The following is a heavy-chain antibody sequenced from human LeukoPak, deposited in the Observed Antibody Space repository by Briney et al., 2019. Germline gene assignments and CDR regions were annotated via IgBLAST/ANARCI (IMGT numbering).Heavy chain of an antibody. CDR2: IYYSGST. Sequence: SETLSLTCTVSGGSISGYYWSWIRQPPGKGLEWIGYIYYSGSTNYNPSLKSRVTMSVDTSKNQFSLKLSSVTAADTAVYYCARAPVAGFDYWGQGTLVTVSS. CDR3: ARAPVAGFDY. CDR1: GGSISGYY. J-gene: IGHJ4*02. D-gene: IGHD6-19*01. V-gene: IGHV4-59*12.